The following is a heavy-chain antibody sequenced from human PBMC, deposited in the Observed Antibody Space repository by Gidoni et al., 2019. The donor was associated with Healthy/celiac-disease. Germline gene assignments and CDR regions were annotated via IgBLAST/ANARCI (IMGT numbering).Heavy chain of an antibody. CDR2: IYGGVST. CDR3: ARDSYCSGGSCDYRNDY. V-gene: IGHV3-53*01. D-gene: IGHD2-15*01. Sequence: VQLVESGGGLIQPGGSLRLSCAASGFTVSSNYMSWVRQAAGKGLEWVSVIYGGVSTYYADSVKGRFTICRDNSKNTLYLQMNSLRAEDTAVYYCARDSYCSGGSCDYRNDYWGQGTLVTVSS. J-gene: IGHJ4*02. CDR1: GFTVSSNY.